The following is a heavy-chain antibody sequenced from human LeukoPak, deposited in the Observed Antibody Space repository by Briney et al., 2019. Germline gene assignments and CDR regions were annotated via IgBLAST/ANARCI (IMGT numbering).Heavy chain of an antibody. CDR3: AREGWGYNDGRGSFDY. V-gene: IGHV4-39*02. J-gene: IGHJ4*02. CDR1: GGSISSRSHH. D-gene: IGHD3-22*01. CDR2: IYYSGST. Sequence: SETLSLTCTVSGGSISSRSHHWGWIRQPPGKGLEWIGNIYYSGSTFYNPSLKSRLTISVDTSQEQFSLKLSSVTAADTAVYYCAREGWGYNDGRGSFDYWGQGTLVTVSS.